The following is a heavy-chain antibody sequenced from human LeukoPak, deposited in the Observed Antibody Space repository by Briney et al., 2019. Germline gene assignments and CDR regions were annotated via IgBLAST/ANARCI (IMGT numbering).Heavy chain of an antibody. CDR2: TYYRSKWYN. D-gene: IGHD3-22*01. J-gene: IGHJ4*02. CDR3: ARGPHYDSSGYYPFDY. Sequence: SQTLSLTCAISGDSVSSNSAAWNWIRQSPSRGLEWLGRTYYRSKWYNDYAVSVKSRITTNPDTSKNQFSLQLNSVTPEDTAVYYCARGPHYDSSGYYPFDYWAREPWSPSPQ. V-gene: IGHV6-1*01. CDR1: GDSVSSNSAA.